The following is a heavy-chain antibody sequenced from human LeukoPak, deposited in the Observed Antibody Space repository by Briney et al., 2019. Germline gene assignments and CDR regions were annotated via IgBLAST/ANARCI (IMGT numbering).Heavy chain of an antibody. V-gene: IGHV4-59*01. CDR3: VRSVTTLYWSTDL. D-gene: IGHD1-1*01. CDR1: GGSIRGYY. J-gene: IGHJ2*01. CDR2: IYYSGST. Sequence: PSETRCRTCTVSGGSIRGYYYHCIRQPPGKGLEWIGYIYYSGSTNYNPSLKSRVTISLDTSKNQFSLKLSSVTTGDTGVYYCVRSVTTLYWSTDLSGRGTLVTVSS.